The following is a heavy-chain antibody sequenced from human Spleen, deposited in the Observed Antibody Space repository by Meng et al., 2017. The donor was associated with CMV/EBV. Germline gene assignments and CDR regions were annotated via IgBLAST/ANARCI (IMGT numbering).Heavy chain of an antibody. V-gene: IGHV3-7*03. CDR2: IKQDGSEK. CDR3: AKDSRTIVWGGSFAS. J-gene: IGHJ4*02. CDR1: GFTFSRYW. Sequence: GESLKISCAASGFTFSRYWMTWVRQAPGKGLEWVASIKQDGSEKQYADSVKGRFTIFRDNFKNTVSLQIDSLSAEDTAKYYCAKDSRTIVWGGSFASWGQGTLVTVSS. D-gene: IGHD1-14*01.